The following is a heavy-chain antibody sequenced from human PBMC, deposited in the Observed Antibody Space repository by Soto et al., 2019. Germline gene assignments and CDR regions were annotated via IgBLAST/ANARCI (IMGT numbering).Heavy chain of an antibody. V-gene: IGHV1-69*13. CDR3: ASRGSYSNYKNYGMDV. CDR2: IIPIFGTA. J-gene: IGHJ6*02. CDR1: GGTFSSYA. D-gene: IGHD4-4*01. Sequence: GASVKVSCKASGGTFSSYAISWVRQAPGQGLEWMGGIIPIFGTANYAQKFQGRVTITADESTSTAYMELSSLRSEDTAVYYCASRGSYSNYKNYGMDVWGQGTTLTVSS.